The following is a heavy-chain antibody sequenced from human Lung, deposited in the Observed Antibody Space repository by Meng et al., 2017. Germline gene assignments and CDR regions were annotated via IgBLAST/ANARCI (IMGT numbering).Heavy chain of an antibody. J-gene: IGHJ4*02. CDR3: ARGPTTMAHDFDY. CDR2: INHSGST. V-gene: IGHV4-34*01. D-gene: IGHD4-11*01. Sequence: QGPLQLWAPGLLNPAETLSPPCVFCVVSCSDYYGSWIRQPPGKGLEWIGEINHSGSTNYNPSLESRATISVDTSQNNLSLKLSSVTAADSAVYYCARGPTTMAHDFDYWGQGTLVTVSS. CDR1: VVSCSDYY.